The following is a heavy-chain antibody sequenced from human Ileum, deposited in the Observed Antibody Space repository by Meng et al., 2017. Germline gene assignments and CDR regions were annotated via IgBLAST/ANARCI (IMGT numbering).Heavy chain of an antibody. Sequence: HVHLVGAGGGVVQWGGSMRLYCAPCGFTFSSIGMSWVRQAAGKGLEWVAVIWYDGSNKYYADSVKGRFPISRDNSKNTLYLQMNSLRAEDTAVYYCAIGIFDYWGQGTLVTVSS. CDR1: GFTFSSIG. J-gene: IGHJ4*02. V-gene: IGHV3-33*01. CDR2: IWYDGSNK. CDR3: AIGIFDY.